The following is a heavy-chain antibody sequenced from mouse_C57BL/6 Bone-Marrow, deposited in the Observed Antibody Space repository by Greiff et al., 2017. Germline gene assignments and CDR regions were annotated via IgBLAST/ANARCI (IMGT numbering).Heavy chain of an antibody. V-gene: IGHV14-4*01. Sequence: VQLQQSGAELVRPGASVKLSCTASGFNIKDAYMHWVKQRPEQGLEWIGWIDPENGDTESASKFQGKATLTADTSSNTAYLQLSSLTSEDTAVYYCTTLLHGSSSEGFAYWGQGTLVTVSA. CDR3: TTLLHGSSSEGFAY. CDR2: IDPENGDT. D-gene: IGHD1-1*01. J-gene: IGHJ3*01. CDR1: GFNIKDAY.